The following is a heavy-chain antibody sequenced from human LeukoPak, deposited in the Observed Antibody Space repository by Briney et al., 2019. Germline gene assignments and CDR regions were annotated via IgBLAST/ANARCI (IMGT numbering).Heavy chain of an antibody. D-gene: IGHD4-23*01. CDR2: IYYSGTA. CDR1: GGPISNYQ. CDR3: ARVGVDDSGNIIKYFFDY. V-gene: IGHV4-59*01. J-gene: IGHJ4*02. Sequence: SETLSLTCTLSGGPISNYQWSWIRQPPGKGLEWIGNIYYSGTANYNPSLKSRVIISVDTSKNQFPLKLSPVTAVDTAVYYCARVGVDDSGNIIKYFFDYWGQGTLVTVSS.